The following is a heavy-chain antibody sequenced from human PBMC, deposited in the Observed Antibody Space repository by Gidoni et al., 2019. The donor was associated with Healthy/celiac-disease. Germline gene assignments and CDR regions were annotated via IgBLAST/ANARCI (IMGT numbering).Heavy chain of an antibody. CDR3: AKECQGGYQPVCFDY. J-gene: IGHJ4*02. CDR2: ISGSCGRT. V-gene: IGHV3-23*01. D-gene: IGHD5-12*01. Sequence: EVQLLESGGGLVQPGGSRRLSCAAPGFTFGSYAMSWVRQAPGTGLEGVSAISGSCGRTDYADSVKGRFTISRDNSKNTLYLQMNSLRAEATAVYYCAKECQGGYQPVCFDYWGQGTLVTVSS. CDR1: GFTFGSYA.